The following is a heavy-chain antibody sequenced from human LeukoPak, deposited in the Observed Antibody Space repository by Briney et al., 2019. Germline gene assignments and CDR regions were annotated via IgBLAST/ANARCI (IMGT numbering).Heavy chain of an antibody. CDR1: GGSISSSSYY. Sequence: DPSETLSLTCTVSGGSISSSSYYWGWVRQPPGKGLEWIGSIYYSGSTYYNPSLKSRVTISVDTSKNQFSLKLSSVTAADTAVYYCARRLGAPGYAFDIWGQGTMVTVSS. CDR3: ARRLGAPGYAFDI. CDR2: IYYSGST. V-gene: IGHV4-39*01. J-gene: IGHJ3*02.